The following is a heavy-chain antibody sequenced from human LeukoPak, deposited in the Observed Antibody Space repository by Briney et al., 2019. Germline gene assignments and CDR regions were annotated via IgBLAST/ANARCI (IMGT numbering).Heavy chain of an antibody. D-gene: IGHD1-26*01. CDR2: INHSGST. CDR3: ARRRGSYPVNWFDP. J-gene: IGHJ5*02. CDR1: GGSFSGYY. V-gene: IGHV4-34*01. Sequence: SETLSLTCAVYGGSFSGYYWSWIRQPPGKGLEWIGEINHSGSTNYNPSLKSRVTISVDTSKNQFSLKLSSVTAADTAVYYCARRRGSYPVNWFDPWGQGTLVTVSS.